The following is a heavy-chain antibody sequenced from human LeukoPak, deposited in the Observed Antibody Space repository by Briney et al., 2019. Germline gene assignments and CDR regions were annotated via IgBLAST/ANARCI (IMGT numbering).Heavy chain of an antibody. CDR1: GFTFSDYY. CDR2: ISSSGSTL. V-gene: IGHV3-11*04. D-gene: IGHD6-19*01. Sequence: GGSLRLSCAASGFTFSDYYMSWIRQAPGKGLEWVSYISSSGSTLYYADSVKGRFTISRDNSRNTLYLQMNSLRAEDTAVYYCAREGSPYTSGPFDYWGQGTLVTVSS. CDR3: AREGSPYTSGPFDY. J-gene: IGHJ4*02.